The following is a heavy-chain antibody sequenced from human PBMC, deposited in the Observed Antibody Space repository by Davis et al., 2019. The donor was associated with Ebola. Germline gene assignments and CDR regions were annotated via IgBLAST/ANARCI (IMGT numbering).Heavy chain of an antibody. CDR1: GFTVSSDY. D-gene: IGHD6-19*01. J-gene: IGHJ5*01. Sequence: GESPKTPRAASGFTVSSDYMSRVRQAPGKGLEWVSVIYSGGSTYYADSVKGRFTISRDNSKNTLYLQMNSLRDEDTALYYCAKARQWLVDSWGQGTLVTVSS. CDR2: IYSGGST. CDR3: AKARQWLVDS. V-gene: IGHV3-53*01.